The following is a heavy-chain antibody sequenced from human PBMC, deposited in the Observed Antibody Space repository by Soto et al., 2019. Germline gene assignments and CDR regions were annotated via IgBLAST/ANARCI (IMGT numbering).Heavy chain of an antibody. CDR2: ISGSGGST. V-gene: IGHV3-23*01. J-gene: IGHJ6*02. CDR1: GFTFSSYA. D-gene: IGHD5-12*01. Sequence: EVQLLESGGGLVQPGGSLRLSCAASGFTFSSYAMSWVRQAPGKGLEWVSAISGSGGSTYYADSVKGRFTISRDNSKNALYLQMHSLRAEDTAVYYCAKDLVATIRYYGMDVWGQGTTVTVSS. CDR3: AKDLVATIRYYGMDV.